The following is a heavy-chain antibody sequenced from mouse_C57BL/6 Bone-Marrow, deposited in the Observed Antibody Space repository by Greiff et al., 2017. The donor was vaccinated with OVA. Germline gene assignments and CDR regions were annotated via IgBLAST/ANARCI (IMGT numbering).Heavy chain of an antibody. CDR1: GYTFTSYN. CDR2: IYPGNGDT. J-gene: IGHJ1*03. Sequence: VQLQQSGAELVRPGASVKMSCKASGYTFTSYNMPWVKQTPRQGLDWIGAIYPGNGDTSYNQKFKGKATLTVDKSSSTAYMQLSSLTSEDSAVYFCARKVSYYWYFDVWGTGTTVTVSS. D-gene: IGHD1-3*01. CDR3: ARKVSYYWYFDV. V-gene: IGHV1-12*01.